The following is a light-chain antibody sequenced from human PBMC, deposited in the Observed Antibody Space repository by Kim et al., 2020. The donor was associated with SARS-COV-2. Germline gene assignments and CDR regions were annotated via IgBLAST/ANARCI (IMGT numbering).Light chain of an antibody. CDR1: QSISSY. V-gene: IGKV1-39*01. CDR3: QQSYSTPPS. Sequence: SASVGDRVTITCRASQSISSYLNWYQQKPGKAPKLLIYAASSLQSGVPSRFSGSGSGTDFTLTISSLQPEDFATYYCQQSYSTPPSFGQRTKLEI. CDR2: AAS. J-gene: IGKJ2*03.